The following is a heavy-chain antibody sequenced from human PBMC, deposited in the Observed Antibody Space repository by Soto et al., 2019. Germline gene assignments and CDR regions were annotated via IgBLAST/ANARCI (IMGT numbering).Heavy chain of an antibody. V-gene: IGHV4-39*01. CDR1: GGSISSSSYY. CDR2: IYYSGST. Sequence: SETLSLTCTVSGGSISSSSYYWGWIRQPPGKGLEWIGSIYYSGSTYYNPSLKSRVTISVDTSKNQFSLKLSSVTAADTAVYYCARLHIVVVPAAIDYWGQGTLVTVSS. J-gene: IGHJ4*02. CDR3: ARLHIVVVPAAIDY. D-gene: IGHD2-2*01.